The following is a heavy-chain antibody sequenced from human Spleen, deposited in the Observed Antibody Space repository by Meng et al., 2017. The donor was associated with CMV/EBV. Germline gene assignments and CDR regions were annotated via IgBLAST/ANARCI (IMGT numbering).Heavy chain of an antibody. D-gene: IGHD3-3*01. CDR3: ARGALLRFLEWVSHGMDV. V-gene: IGHV3-7*01. CDR2: IKQDGSEK. Sequence: GESLKISCAASGFTFNNYWMTWVRQAPGKGLEWVANIKQDGSEKYYVDSVKGRFTVSRDNAKNSLYLQMNNLRVDDTAVYYCARGALLRFLEWVSHGMDVWGQGTTVTVSS. J-gene: IGHJ6*02. CDR1: GFTFNNYW.